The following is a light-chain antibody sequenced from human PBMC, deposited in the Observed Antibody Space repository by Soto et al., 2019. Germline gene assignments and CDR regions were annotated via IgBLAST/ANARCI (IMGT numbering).Light chain of an antibody. CDR3: NSYTSGSTLVV. J-gene: IGLJ2*01. V-gene: IGLV2-14*01. Sequence: QSALTQPASVSGSPGQSITISCTGTSSDVGGYNYVSWYQQHPGKAPKLMIYDVSNRPSGVSNRFSGSKSGNTASLTISGLQAEDEADYYCNSYTSGSTLVVFGGGTKVTVL. CDR1: SSDVGGYNY. CDR2: DVS.